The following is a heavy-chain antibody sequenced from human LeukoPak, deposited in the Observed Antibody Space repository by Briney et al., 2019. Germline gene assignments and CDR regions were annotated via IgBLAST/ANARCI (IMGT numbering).Heavy chain of an antibody. Sequence: SETLSLTCTVSGGSISSYYWSWIRQPAGKGLEWIGRIYTSESTNYNPSLKSRVTMSVDTSKNQFSLKLSSVTAADTAVYYCARQGYYGSGSYWFDPWGQGTLVTVSP. CDR3: ARQGYYGSGSYWFDP. CDR2: IYTSEST. J-gene: IGHJ5*02. V-gene: IGHV4-4*07. D-gene: IGHD3-10*01. CDR1: GGSISSYY.